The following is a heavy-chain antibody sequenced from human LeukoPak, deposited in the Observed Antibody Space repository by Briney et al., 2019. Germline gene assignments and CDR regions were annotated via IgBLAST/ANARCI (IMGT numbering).Heavy chain of an antibody. J-gene: IGHJ3*02. D-gene: IGHD3-22*01. CDR1: AYSIGSGYY. CDR2: IYHSGST. Sequence: SETLSLTCTVSAYSIGSGYYWGWIRQPPGKGLEWIGSIYHSGSTYYNPSLKSRVTISVDTSKNQFSLKLSSVTAADTAVYYCARAGDLHYYDSSGYRVPDAFDIWGQGTMVTVSS. CDR3: ARAGDLHYYDSSGYRVPDAFDI. V-gene: IGHV4-38-2*02.